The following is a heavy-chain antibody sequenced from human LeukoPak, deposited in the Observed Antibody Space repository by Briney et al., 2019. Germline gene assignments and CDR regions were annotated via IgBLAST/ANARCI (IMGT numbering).Heavy chain of an antibody. CDR3: ARGKGYYYDSSGEDYFDY. Sequence: SETLSLTCGVYGGSFSGYYWSWFRQPPGMGLEWIGEISHSGSTKYNPSLKSRVTMSVDTSKNQFSLKLSSVTAADTAVYYCARGKGYYYDSSGEDYFDYWGQGTLVTVSS. CDR1: GGSFSGYY. D-gene: IGHD3-22*01. V-gene: IGHV4-34*01. J-gene: IGHJ4*02. CDR2: ISHSGST.